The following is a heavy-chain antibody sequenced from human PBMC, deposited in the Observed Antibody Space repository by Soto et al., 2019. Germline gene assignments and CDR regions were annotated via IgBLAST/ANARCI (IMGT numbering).Heavy chain of an antibody. CDR2: IHSDVTT. CDR3: ARELSGCWYNWFDP. J-gene: IGHJ5*02. V-gene: IGHV3-53*01. CDR1: GFSVSSNS. D-gene: IGHD5-12*01. Sequence: PGGSLRLSCAASGFSVSSNSMSWVRQAPGKGLEWVSVIHSDVTTYYADSVKGRFIISRDNSKDTLYLQMNRLRAEDTAVYYCARELSGCWYNWFDPWGQGTLVTVSS.